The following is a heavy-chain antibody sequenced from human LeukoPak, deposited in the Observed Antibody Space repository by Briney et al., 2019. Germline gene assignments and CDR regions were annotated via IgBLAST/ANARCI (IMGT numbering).Heavy chain of an antibody. CDR1: GFTFTSHA. V-gene: IGHV3-23*01. D-gene: IGHD3-22*01. Sequence: GALRLSCAASGFTFTSHALSRVRQAPGKGLEWVSTISGRGGSTYYTDSVKGRFSISRDTSKNTLYLQMNSLSAEDTAVYYCAKGHYDDSSGQYFDYWGQGTPVTVSS. CDR3: AKGHYDDSSGQYFDY. J-gene: IGHJ4*02. CDR2: ISGRGGST.